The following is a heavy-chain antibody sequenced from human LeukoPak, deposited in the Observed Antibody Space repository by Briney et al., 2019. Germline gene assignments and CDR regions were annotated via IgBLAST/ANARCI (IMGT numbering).Heavy chain of an antibody. D-gene: IGHD5-18*01. Sequence: KTGGSLRLSCAASGFSFSSYSMNWVRQAPGKGLEWVSSISSGSKYIYNADSLKGRFAISGDNAKNSLYLQMNSLRAEDTAVYYCAKALSYSYGSMDFWGQGTLVIVSS. CDR3: AKALSYSYGSMDF. CDR1: GFSFSSYS. CDR2: ISSGSKYI. J-gene: IGHJ4*02. V-gene: IGHV3-21*01.